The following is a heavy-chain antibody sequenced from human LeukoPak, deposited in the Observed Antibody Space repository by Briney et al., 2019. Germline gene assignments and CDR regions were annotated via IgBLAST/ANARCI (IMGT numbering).Heavy chain of an antibody. CDR1: GGTFSSYA. Sequence: GAPVKVSCKASGGTFSSYAISWVRQAPGQGLEWMGRIIPIFGTANYAQKFQGRVTITTDESTSTAYMELSSLRSEDTAVYYCARRKRITIFGAPSFDVWGKGTTVTVSS. D-gene: IGHD3-3*01. CDR3: ARRKRITIFGAPSFDV. CDR2: IIPIFGTA. J-gene: IGHJ6*04. V-gene: IGHV1-69*05.